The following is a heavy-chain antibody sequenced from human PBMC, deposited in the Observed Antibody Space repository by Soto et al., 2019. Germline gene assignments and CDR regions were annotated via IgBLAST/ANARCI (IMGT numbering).Heavy chain of an antibody. CDR3: AREPPSPFRRFDY. CDR2: IYSGGST. CDR1: GFTVSSNY. V-gene: IGHV3-66*01. Sequence: GGSLRLSCAASGFTVSSNYMSWVRQAPGKGLEWVSVIYSGGSTYYADSVKGRFTISRDNSKNTLYLQMNSLRAEDTAVYYCAREPPSPFRRFDYWGQGTLVTVSS. D-gene: IGHD2-21*01. J-gene: IGHJ4*02.